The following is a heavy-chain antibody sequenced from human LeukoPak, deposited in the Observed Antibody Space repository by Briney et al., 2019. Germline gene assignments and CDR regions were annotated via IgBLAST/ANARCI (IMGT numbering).Heavy chain of an antibody. D-gene: IGHD1-1*01. CDR1: GFTFSNYG. J-gene: IGHJ5*02. CDR3: AKDRTGATGADWFDP. V-gene: IGHV3-23*01. Sequence: GGSLRLSCAASGFTFSNYGMSWVRQAPGKGLEWVSSISGSGGTTYYADSVKGRFTISRDNSKTMLHLQMNSLRAEDTAIYYCAKDRTGATGADWFDPWGQGTLVTVSS. CDR2: ISGSGGTT.